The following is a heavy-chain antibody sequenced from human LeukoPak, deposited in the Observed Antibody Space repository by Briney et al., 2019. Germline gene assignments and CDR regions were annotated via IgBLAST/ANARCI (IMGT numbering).Heavy chain of an antibody. D-gene: IGHD6-13*01. J-gene: IGHJ4*02. V-gene: IGHV3-23*01. CDR2: ISGSGGST. CDR3: AKDPGYSSSWYLDY. Sequence: GGSLRLSCAASGFTFSSYAMSWVRQAPGKGLEWVSAISGSGGSTYYADSVKGRFTISRDNSKNTLYLQMNSLRAEDTAVYYYAKDPGYSSSWYLDYWGQGTLVTVSS. CDR1: GFTFSSYA.